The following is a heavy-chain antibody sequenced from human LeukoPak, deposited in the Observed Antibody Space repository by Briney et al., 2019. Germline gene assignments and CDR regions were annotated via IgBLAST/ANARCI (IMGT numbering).Heavy chain of an antibody. Sequence: PSETLSLTCSVSGGSISSSYWSWIRQPPGRGLEWIGYSYYTGDSNYSPSLKSRVTISFATSKNQFSLRLRSVTATDTAVYYCARRVHNRGLYDPGAFDIWGQGTMVTVSS. J-gene: IGHJ3*02. CDR3: ARRVHNRGLYDPGAFDI. V-gene: IGHV4-59*08. D-gene: IGHD1-14*01. CDR2: SYYTGDS. CDR1: GGSISSSY.